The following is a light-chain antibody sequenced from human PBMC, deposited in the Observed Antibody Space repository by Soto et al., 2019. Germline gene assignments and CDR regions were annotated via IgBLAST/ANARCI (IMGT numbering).Light chain of an antibody. V-gene: IGKV3-20*01. Sequence: EIVLTQSPGTLSLSPGERATLSCRASQSVSSGYLAWYQQKPGQAPRLLIYGISSRDTGISDRFRGSGSGTDFTPPISRLEPEDFEVYYCQQYNSQPWTFGQGTKVDIK. CDR2: GIS. CDR3: QQYNSQPWT. CDR1: QSVSSGY. J-gene: IGKJ1*01.